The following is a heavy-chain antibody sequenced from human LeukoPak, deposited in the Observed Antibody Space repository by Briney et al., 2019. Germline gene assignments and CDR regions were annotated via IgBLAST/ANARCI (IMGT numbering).Heavy chain of an antibody. D-gene: IGHD1-26*01. CDR3: ARRISGSYYEYSDY. V-gene: IGHV3-48*03. Sequence: PGGSLRLSCAASGFTFSGYDRNWVRQAPGKGLEWLSYISSSGSTIYYADYVKGRFTISRDNAKNSLYLQMNNLRADDTAVYYCARRISGSYYEYSDYWGQGTLVTVSS. J-gene: IGHJ4*02. CDR2: ISSSGSTI. CDR1: GFTFSGYD.